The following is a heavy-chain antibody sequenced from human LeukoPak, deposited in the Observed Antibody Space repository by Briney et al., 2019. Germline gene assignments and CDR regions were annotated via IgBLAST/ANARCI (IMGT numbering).Heavy chain of an antibody. CDR3: AKGHGWEASYYYYYMDV. V-gene: IGHV3-23*01. Sequence: AGGSLRLSCAASRFTFSSYAMSWVRQAPGKGLEWVSTISGSGGSTYYADSVNGRFTISRDNSKNTLYLQMNSLRAEDTAVYYCAKGHGWEASYYYYYMDVWGKGTTVTISS. CDR2: ISGSGGST. D-gene: IGHD1-26*01. J-gene: IGHJ6*03. CDR1: RFTFSSYA.